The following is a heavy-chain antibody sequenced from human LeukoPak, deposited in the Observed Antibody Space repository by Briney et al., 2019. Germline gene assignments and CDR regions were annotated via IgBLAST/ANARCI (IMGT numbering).Heavy chain of an antibody. D-gene: IGHD1-26*01. J-gene: IGHJ4*02. CDR2: MNPNSGNT. V-gene: IGHV1-8*01. Sequence: PGGSVTVSCKASGYTFTSYDINWVRQAAGQGLEGMGWMNPNSGNTDYAQKFQGRVTMTRNTSISTAYMELSSLRSEDTAVYYCARVGGSYYFDYWGQGTLVTVSS. CDR3: ARVGGSYYFDY. CDR1: GYTFTSYD.